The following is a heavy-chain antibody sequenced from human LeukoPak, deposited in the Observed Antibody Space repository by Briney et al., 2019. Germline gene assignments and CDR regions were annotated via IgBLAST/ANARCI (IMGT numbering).Heavy chain of an antibody. CDR3: ARVTELEDAFDI. CDR1: GGSISSSSYY. J-gene: IGHJ3*02. CDR2: IFYNGNT. V-gene: IGHV4-61*05. Sequence: SETLSLTCTVSGGSISSSSYYWGWIRQPPGKGLEWIAYIFYNGNTKYNPSLKSRVTISVDTSKTQFSLKVSSVTAADTAVYYCARVTELEDAFDIWGQGTMVTVSS. D-gene: IGHD1-1*01.